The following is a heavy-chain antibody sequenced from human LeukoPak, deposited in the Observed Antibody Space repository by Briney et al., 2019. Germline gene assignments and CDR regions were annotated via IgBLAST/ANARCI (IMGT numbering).Heavy chain of an antibody. Sequence: PSETLSLTCTVSGGSTSSSSYYWGWIRQPPGKGLEWIGSIYYSGSTYYNPSLKSRVTISVDTSKNQFSLKLSSVTAADTAVYYCARPYGGSVFDYWGQGTLVTVSS. J-gene: IGHJ4*02. V-gene: IGHV4-39*01. CDR1: GGSTSSSSYY. CDR3: ARPYGGSVFDY. CDR2: IYYSGST. D-gene: IGHD4/OR15-4a*01.